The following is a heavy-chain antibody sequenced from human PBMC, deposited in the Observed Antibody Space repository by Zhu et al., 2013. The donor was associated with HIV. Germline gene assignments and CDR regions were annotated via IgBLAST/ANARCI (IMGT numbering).Heavy chain of an antibody. CDR3: AREPSRSGGRHIEY. J-gene: IGHJ4*02. Sequence: QVQLVQSGAEVKKPGASVKVSCKASEYTFTTYYMHWVRQAPGQGLEWMGIINPTVGSTNYAQKFQGRVTMTRDTSTSTVYMEVSSLRSEDTAVYYCAREPSRSGGRHIEYWGQGTLVTVSS. CDR1: EYTFTTYY. CDR2: INPTVGST. V-gene: IGHV1-46*03. D-gene: IGHD1-26*01.